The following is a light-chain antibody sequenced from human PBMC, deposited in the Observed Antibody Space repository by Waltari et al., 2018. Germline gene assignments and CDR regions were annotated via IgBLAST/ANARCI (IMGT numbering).Light chain of an antibody. J-gene: IGKJ2*01. CDR1: QSITHW. V-gene: IGKV1-5*03. Sequence: CRASQSITHWLAWYQQKPGKAPKLLIYQAFRLASGVPSRFSGSGSGTEFTLTISSLQTDDFGTYYCQQYDVYPYTFGQGTKVEI. CDR2: QAF. CDR3: QQYDVYPYT.